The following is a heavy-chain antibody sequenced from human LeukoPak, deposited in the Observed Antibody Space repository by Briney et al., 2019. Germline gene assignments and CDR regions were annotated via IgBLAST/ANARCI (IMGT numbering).Heavy chain of an antibody. CDR2: IYYSGST. D-gene: IGHD6-19*01. CDR1: GGSLSSSSYY. CDR3: ARHRIAVAGTFDY. Sequence: SETLSLTCTVSGGSLSSSSYYWGWIRQPPGKGLEWIGSIYYSGSTYYNPSLKSRVTISVDTSKNQFSLKLSSVTAADTAVYYCARHRIAVAGTFDYWGQGTLVTVSS. V-gene: IGHV4-39*01. J-gene: IGHJ4*02.